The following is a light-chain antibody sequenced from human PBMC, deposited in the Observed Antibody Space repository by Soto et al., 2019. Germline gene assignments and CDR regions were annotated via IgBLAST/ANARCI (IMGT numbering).Light chain of an antibody. CDR3: QSYDSGLSGSI. CDR2: GNS. V-gene: IGLV1-40*01. Sequence: QAVVTQPPSVSGAPGQRVTISCTGSSSNIGAGYDVHWYQQLPGTAPKLLIYGNSNRPSGVPDRFSGSKSGTSASLAITGLQAEDGADYYCQSYDSGLSGSIFGGGTKLTVL. J-gene: IGLJ2*01. CDR1: SSNIGAGYD.